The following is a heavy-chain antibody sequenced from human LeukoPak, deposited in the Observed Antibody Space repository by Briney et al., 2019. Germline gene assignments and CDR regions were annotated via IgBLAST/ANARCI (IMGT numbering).Heavy chain of an antibody. J-gene: IGHJ4*02. CDR3: AKLGQVAGLDY. D-gene: IGHD6-19*01. CDR1: GGSFSGYY. V-gene: IGHV4-59*08. Sequence: SETLSLTCAVYGGSFSGYYWSWIRQPPGKGLEWIGYIYYSGSTNYNPSLKSRVTILVDTPKNQFSLKLSSVTAADTAVYYCAKLGQVAGLDYWGQGTLVTVSS. CDR2: IYYSGST.